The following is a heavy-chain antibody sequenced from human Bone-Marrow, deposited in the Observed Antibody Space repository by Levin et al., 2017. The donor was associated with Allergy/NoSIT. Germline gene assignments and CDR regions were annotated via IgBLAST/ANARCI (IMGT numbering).Heavy chain of an antibody. CDR2: IYSGGYT. Sequence: HPGESLKISCPASGFTVSNNYMAWVRQSPGKGLEWVSTIYSGGYTYYVDSLKGRFTISRDNSKNTLYLQLNSLKVEDTAVYFCARAPMALKYFDLWGRGTLVSVSS. D-gene: IGHD3-10*01. J-gene: IGHJ2*01. V-gene: IGHV3-66*02. CDR3: ARAPMALKYFDL. CDR1: GFTVSNNY.